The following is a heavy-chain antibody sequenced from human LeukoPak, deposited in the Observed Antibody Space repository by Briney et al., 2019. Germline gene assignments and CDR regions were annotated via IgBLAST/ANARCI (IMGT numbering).Heavy chain of an antibody. Sequence: GGSLRLSCAASGFTFSSYAMSWVRQAPGKGLEWVAVISYDGSNKYYADSVKGRFTISRDNSKNTLYLQMNSLRAEDTAVYYCAKVEYYYGSGSLYYYYMDVWGKGTTVTISS. V-gene: IGHV3-30*04. D-gene: IGHD3-10*01. J-gene: IGHJ6*03. CDR2: ISYDGSNK. CDR1: GFTFSSYA. CDR3: AKVEYYYGSGSLYYYYMDV.